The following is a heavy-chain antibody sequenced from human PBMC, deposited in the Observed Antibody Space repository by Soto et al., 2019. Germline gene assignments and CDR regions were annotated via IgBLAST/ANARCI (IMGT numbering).Heavy chain of an antibody. CDR1: GGPINSYW. J-gene: IGHJ4*02. D-gene: IGHD3-10*01. CDR3: ARDIGSYAYGEGY. V-gene: IGHV4-4*07. Sequence: SETLSLTCSVSGGPINSYWWSWIRQPAGKGLEWIGRVYSSGTTDYNPSLNSRATLSVETSKNQFSLKLSSVTAADTAVYYCARDIGSYAYGEGYWGQGIQVTVSS. CDR2: VYSSGTT.